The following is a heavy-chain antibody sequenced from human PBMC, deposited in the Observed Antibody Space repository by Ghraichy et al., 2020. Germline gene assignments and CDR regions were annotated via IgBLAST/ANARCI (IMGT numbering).Heavy chain of an antibody. J-gene: IGHJ4*02. D-gene: IGHD2-2*02. CDR1: GGSLSNNY. CDR2: ITQSGTP. V-gene: IGHV4-34*01. Sequence: SETLSLTCAVYGGSLSNNYWTWIRQSPGKGLEWIGEITQSGTPHHNPSLKGRVTISLDTSKNHFSLNLTSVTAADTAVYYCANTLFRRSDFWGQGTLVTVSS. CDR3: ANTLFRRSDF.